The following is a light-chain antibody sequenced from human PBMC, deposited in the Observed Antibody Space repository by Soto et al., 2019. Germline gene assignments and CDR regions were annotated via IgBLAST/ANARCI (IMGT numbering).Light chain of an antibody. Sequence: DIQMTQSPSSLSASVGDRVTITFRASQNISSYLNWYQQRPGKAPTLLIYDATRLHSGVPTRFSGSGSGTDFTLTITSLQLEDFATYYCQQSDVSPRTFGQGTKVDIK. CDR2: DAT. J-gene: IGKJ1*01. CDR3: QQSDVSPRT. CDR1: QNISSY. V-gene: IGKV1-39*01.